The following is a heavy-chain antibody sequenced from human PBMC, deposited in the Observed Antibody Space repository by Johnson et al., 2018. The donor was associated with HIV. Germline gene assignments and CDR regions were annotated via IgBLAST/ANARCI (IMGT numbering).Heavy chain of an antibody. D-gene: IGHD5-18*01. CDR3: ARGQLWLLDDALDI. Sequence: QVQLVESGGGVAQPGRSLRLSCAASGLTFSSYGIHWVRQAPGKGLEWVAAISYDESNKYYADSVKGRFTISRDNTKNSVYLQMNSLRAGDTAVYYCARGQLWLLDDALDIWGQGTMVTVSS. J-gene: IGHJ3*02. CDR1: GLTFSSYG. V-gene: IGHV3-30*04. CDR2: ISYDESNK.